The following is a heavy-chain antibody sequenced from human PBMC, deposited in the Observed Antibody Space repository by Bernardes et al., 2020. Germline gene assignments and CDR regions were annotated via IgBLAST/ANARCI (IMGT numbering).Heavy chain of an antibody. CDR2: INPNSGGT. CDR1: GYTFTGYY. CDR3: ARLTTVTTLTFDY. J-gene: IGHJ4*02. Sequence: ASVKVSCKASGYTFTGYYMHWVRQAPGQGLEWMGRINPNSGGTNYAQKFQGRVTMTRDTSISTAYMELSRLRSDDTAVYYCARLTTVTTLTFDYWGQGTLVTVSS. D-gene: IGHD4-17*01. V-gene: IGHV1-2*06.